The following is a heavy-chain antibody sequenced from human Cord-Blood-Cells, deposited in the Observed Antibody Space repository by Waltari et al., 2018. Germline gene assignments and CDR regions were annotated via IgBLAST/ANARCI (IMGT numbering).Heavy chain of an antibody. CDR3: ATVGSSSFSVSVTDY. CDR2: FDPEDGET. V-gene: IGHV1-24*01. CDR1: GYTLTELS. Sequence: QVQLVQSGAEVKKPGASVQVSCTVSGYTLTELSLPWVRQAPGKGLEWMGGFDPEDGETIYAQKFQGRVTMTEDTSTDTAYMELSSLRSEDTAVYYCATVGSSSFSVSVTDYWGQGTLVTVSS. J-gene: IGHJ4*02. D-gene: IGHD6-6*01.